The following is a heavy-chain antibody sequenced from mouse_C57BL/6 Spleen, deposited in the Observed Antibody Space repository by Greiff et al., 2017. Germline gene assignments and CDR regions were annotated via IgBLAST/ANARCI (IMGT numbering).Heavy chain of an antibody. V-gene: IGHV1-74*01. CDR1: GYTFTSYW. CDR3: AMGCSYLYFDV. Sequence: QVQLQQPGAELVKPGASVKVSCKASGYTFTSYWMHWVKQRPGQGLEWNGRIHPSDSDTNYNQKFKGKATLAVDKSSSTAYMQLSSLTSEDSAVYYWAMGCSYLYFDVWGTGTTVTVSS. CDR2: IHPSDSDT. J-gene: IGHJ1*03. D-gene: IGHD1-1*01.